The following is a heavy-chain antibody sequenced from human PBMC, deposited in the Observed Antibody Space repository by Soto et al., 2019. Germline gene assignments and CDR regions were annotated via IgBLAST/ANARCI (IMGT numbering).Heavy chain of an antibody. V-gene: IGHV3-30-3*01. CDR2: ISYDGSNK. CDR3: ARNSRATMVRGCMDF. D-gene: IGHD3-10*01. CDR1: GFTFSSYA. J-gene: IGHJ6*02. Sequence: QVQLVESGGGVVQPGRSLRLSCAASGFTFSSYAMHWVRQAPGKGLEWVADISYDGSNKYYADSVKGRFTISRDNSKNTLYLQMNRLKAEDTAVYYCARNSRATMVRGCMDFWGQGTTVTVSS.